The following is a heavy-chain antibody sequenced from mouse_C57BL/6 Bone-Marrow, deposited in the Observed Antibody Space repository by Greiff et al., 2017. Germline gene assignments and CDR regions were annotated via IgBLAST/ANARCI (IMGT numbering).Heavy chain of an antibody. J-gene: IGHJ1*03. CDR2: IHPNSGST. CDR1: GYTFTSYW. V-gene: IGHV1-64*01. Sequence: QVQLQQPGAELVKPGASVKLSCKASGYTFTSYWMHWVKQRPGQGLEWIGMIHPNSGSTNYNEKFKSKATLPVDKSSSTAYMQLSSLTSEDSAVYYCALYDYDGLYFDVWGTGTTVTVSS. CDR3: ALYDYDGLYFDV. D-gene: IGHD2-4*01.